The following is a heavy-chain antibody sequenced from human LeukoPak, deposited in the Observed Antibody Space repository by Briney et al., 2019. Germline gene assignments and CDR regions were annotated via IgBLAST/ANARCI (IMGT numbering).Heavy chain of an antibody. CDR2: IYYSGST. V-gene: IGHV4-61*01. Sequence: SGTLSLTCAVSGGSISSSNWWSWIRQPPGKGLEWIGYIYYSGSTNYNPSLKSRVTISVDTSKNQFSLKLSSVTAADTAVYYCARSTSGRYHAAFDIWGQGTMVTVSS. CDR1: GGSISSSNW. D-gene: IGHD1-26*01. CDR3: ARSTSGRYHAAFDI. J-gene: IGHJ3*02.